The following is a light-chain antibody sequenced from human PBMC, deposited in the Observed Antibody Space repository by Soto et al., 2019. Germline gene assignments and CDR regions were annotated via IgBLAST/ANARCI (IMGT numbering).Light chain of an antibody. CDR1: QSVSSK. Sequence: VMRMYSASLAGPPGERATLSCRASQSVSSKLAWYQQKPGQAPRLLIYDASSRATGIPARFSGSGSGTEFTLTISSLQSEDFAVYYCQQYNNWPPVWAFGQGTKVDIK. J-gene: IGKJ1*01. CDR2: DAS. CDR3: QQYNNWPPVWA. V-gene: IGKV3-15*01.